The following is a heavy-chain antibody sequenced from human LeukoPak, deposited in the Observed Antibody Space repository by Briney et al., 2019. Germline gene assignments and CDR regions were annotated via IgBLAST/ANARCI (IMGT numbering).Heavy chain of an antibody. J-gene: IGHJ4*02. CDR1: GFSFSRYG. CDR2: IRSSDSTT. Sequence: GGSLRLSCAASGFSFSRYGMKWVRQAPGKGLEWLSYIRSSDSTTYYADSVKGRFTISRDNAKNSLYLQMDSLRVEDTAVYYCARMLSGSYPDYWGQGTLVTVSS. D-gene: IGHD1-26*01. CDR3: ARMLSGSYPDY. V-gene: IGHV3-48*04.